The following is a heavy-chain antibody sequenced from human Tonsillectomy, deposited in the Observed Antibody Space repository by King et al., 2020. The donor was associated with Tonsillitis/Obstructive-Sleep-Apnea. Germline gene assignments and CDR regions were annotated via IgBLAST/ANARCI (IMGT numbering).Heavy chain of an antibody. D-gene: IGHD2-15*01. CDR3: ASIPKAHDIVVVVSATPRNYYFDY. V-gene: IGHV4-34*01. CDR2: INHSGST. J-gene: IGHJ4*02. CDR1: GGSFSGYY. Sequence: VQLQQWGAGLLKPSETLSLTCAVYGGSFSGYYWSWIRQPPGKGLEWIGEINHSGSTNYNPSLKSRATISVDTSKNQFSLKLSSVTAADTAVYYCASIPKAHDIVVVVSATPRNYYFDYWGQGTLVTVSS.